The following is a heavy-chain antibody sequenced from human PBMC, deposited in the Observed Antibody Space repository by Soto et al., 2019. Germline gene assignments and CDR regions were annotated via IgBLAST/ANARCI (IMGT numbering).Heavy chain of an antibody. CDR1: GVTFSSDA. D-gene: IGHD1-7*01. CDR2: ISNSGGTT. CDR3: AKSRRGTTGTEGFDP. Sequence: EAQLLESGGGLAHQGGSLTLSCAASGVTFSSDAMTWVRQAPGKGLEWLSTISNSGGTTHYADSVKGRFTVSRDNFKSTLYLLMNSLRAEDTAVYYCAKSRRGTTGTEGFDPWGQGTLVTVSS. J-gene: IGHJ5*02. V-gene: IGHV3-23*01.